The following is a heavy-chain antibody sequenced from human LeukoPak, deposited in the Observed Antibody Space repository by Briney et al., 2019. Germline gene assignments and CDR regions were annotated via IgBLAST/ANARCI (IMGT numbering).Heavy chain of an antibody. D-gene: IGHD3-16*02. CDR3: ARSSSYYDYVWGSYRSFDY. Sequence: SETLSLTCTVSGGSISSSSYYWGWIRQPPGKGLEWIGSIYYSGSTYYNPSLKSRVTISVDTSKNQLSLKLSSVTAADTAVYYYARSSSYYDYVWGSYRSFDYWGQGTLVTVSS. CDR2: IYYSGST. V-gene: IGHV4-39*07. CDR1: GGSISSSSYY. J-gene: IGHJ4*02.